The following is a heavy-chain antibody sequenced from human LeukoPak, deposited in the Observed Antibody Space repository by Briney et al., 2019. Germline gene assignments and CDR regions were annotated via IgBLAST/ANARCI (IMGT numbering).Heavy chain of an antibody. V-gene: IGHV3-30*18. CDR3: AKGYLGTPLIIDY. CDR1: GFTFSSCG. CDR2: ISYDGGNK. D-gene: IGHD7-27*01. Sequence: GGSLRLSCAASGFTFSSCGMHWVRQAPGRGLEWVGVISYDGGNKYYAEAVKGRFTLSRDNSKNTLYLQMIGRRAEDTALYYCAKGYLGTPLIIDYGGQGTLLIVS. J-gene: IGHJ4*02.